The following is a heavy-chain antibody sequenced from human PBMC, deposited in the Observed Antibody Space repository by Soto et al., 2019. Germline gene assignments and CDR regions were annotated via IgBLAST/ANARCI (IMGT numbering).Heavy chain of an antibody. CDR3: ARDIAVAVFDP. CDR1: GCTFSSYA. D-gene: IGHD6-19*01. CDR2: IIPIFGTA. Sequence: SVKVSCKASGCTFSSYAISCVRQAPGQGLEWMGGIIPIFGTANYAQKFQGRVTITADKSTSTAYMELSSLRSEDTAVYYCARDIAVAVFDPWGQGTLVTVSS. J-gene: IGHJ5*02. V-gene: IGHV1-69*06.